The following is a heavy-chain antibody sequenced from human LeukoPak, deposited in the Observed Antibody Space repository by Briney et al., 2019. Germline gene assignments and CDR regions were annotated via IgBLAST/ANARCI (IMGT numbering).Heavy chain of an antibody. J-gene: IGHJ4*02. CDR2: IKQDGSEK. Sequence: PGGSLRLSCAASGFTFSIFWMTWVRQAPGKGLEWVANIKQDGSEKYYVDSVKGRFTISRDNAKNSLYLQMNSLRAEDTAVYYCAQQRGYGSGSLDYWGQGILLTVSS. V-gene: IGHV3-7*01. CDR1: GFTFSIFW. CDR3: AQQRGYGSGSLDY. D-gene: IGHD3-10*01.